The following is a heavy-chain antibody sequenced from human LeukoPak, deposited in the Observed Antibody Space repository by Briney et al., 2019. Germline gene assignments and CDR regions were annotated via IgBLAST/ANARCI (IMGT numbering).Heavy chain of an antibody. D-gene: IGHD1-26*01. Sequence: SETLSLTCTVSGGSISATNYYWGWIRQPPGKGLEWIGSVYHRGSTYYNPSLKSRVTTSVDTSKKHFSLKMSSVTAADTAVYYCAKGDSGYDYYGMDVWGQGTTVTVSS. V-gene: IGHV4-39*02. CDR2: VYHRGST. J-gene: IGHJ6*02. CDR1: GGSISATNYY. CDR3: AKGDSGYDYYGMDV.